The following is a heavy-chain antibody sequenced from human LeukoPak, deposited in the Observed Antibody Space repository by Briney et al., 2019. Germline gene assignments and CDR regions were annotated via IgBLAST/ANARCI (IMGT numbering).Heavy chain of an antibody. Sequence: SVKVSCKASGFTFTSSAVQWVRQARGQRLEWIGWIVVGSGNTNYAQKFQERVTITRDMSTSTAYMELSRLRSDDTAVYYCARGMYSSGWYRFDYWGQGTLVTVSS. D-gene: IGHD6-19*01. V-gene: IGHV1-58*01. CDR1: GFTFTSSA. CDR3: ARGMYSSGWYRFDY. CDR2: IVVGSGNT. J-gene: IGHJ4*02.